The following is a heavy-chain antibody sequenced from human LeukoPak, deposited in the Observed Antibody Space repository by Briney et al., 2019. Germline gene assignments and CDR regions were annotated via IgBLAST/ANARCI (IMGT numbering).Heavy chain of an antibody. J-gene: IGHJ4*02. D-gene: IGHD2-2*01. Sequence: SETLSLTCAVYGGSFSGYYWSWIRQPPGKGLEWVGEINHSGSTNYNPSLKSRVTISVDTSKNQSSLKLSSVTAADTAVYYCAREKGVVPAAIEFDYWGQGTLVTVSS. V-gene: IGHV4-34*01. CDR3: AREKGVVPAAIEFDY. CDR1: GGSFSGYY. CDR2: INHSGST.